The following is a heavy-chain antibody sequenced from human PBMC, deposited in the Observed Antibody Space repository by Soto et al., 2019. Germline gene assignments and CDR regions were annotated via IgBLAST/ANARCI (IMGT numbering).Heavy chain of an antibody. Sequence: QVQLQESGPGLVKPSQTLSLTCTVSGGSISSGGYYWSWIRQHPGKGLEWIGYIYYSGSTYYNPSLKXXVXIXXDTSKNQFSLKLSSVTAADTAVYYCAREGLTSFDYWGQGTLVTVSS. CDR1: GGSISSGGYY. CDR2: IYYSGST. V-gene: IGHV4-31*01. J-gene: IGHJ4*02. CDR3: AREGLTSFDY.